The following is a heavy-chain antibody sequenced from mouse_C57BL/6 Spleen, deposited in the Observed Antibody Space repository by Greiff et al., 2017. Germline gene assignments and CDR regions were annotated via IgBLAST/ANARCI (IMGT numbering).Heavy chain of an antibody. J-gene: IGHJ3*01. CDR3: TRGSYGSRGFAY. CDR2: IRNKANNHAT. CDR1: GFTFSDAW. V-gene: IGHV6-6*01. Sequence: EVQRVESGGGLVQPGGSMKLSCAASGFTFSDAWMDWVRQSPEKGLEWVAEIRNKANNHATYYAESVKGRFTISRDDSKSSVYLQMNSLRAEDTGIYYCTRGSYGSRGFAYWGQGTLVIVSA. D-gene: IGHD1-1*01.